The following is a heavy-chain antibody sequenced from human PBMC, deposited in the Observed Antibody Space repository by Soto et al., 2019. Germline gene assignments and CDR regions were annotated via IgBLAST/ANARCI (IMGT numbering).Heavy chain of an antibody. CDR2: IYYNGNT. CDR1: GGSISNHY. V-gene: IGHV4-59*11. D-gene: IGHD7-27*01. J-gene: IGHJ4*02. Sequence: QVQLQESGPGLVKPSETLSLTCTVSGGSISNHYWSWIRQPPGKGLDWIGYIYYNGNTNYNPSLNSRVTMSVDTSKNQILLKFISVTAADTAVYYCSRANWYSEYWGQGTLVTVSS. CDR3: SRANWYSEY.